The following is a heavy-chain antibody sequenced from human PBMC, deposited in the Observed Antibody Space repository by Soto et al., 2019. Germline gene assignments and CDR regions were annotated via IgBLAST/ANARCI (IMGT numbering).Heavy chain of an antibody. D-gene: IGHD5-18*01. Sequence: QVQLVQSGAEVKKPGSSVKVSCKASGGTFSSYAISWVRQAPGQGLEWMGGIIPIFGTANYPQKFQGRVTITADESKSTAYMELSSLRSEDTAVYYWARVRLVDSYGSLSFDYWGQGTLVTVSS. V-gene: IGHV1-69*12. J-gene: IGHJ4*02. CDR3: ARVRLVDSYGSLSFDY. CDR2: IIPIFGTA. CDR1: GGTFSSYA.